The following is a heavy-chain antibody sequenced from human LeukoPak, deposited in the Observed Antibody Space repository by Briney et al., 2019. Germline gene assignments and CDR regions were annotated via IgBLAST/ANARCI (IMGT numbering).Heavy chain of an antibody. CDR1: GYTFTNYG. D-gene: IGHD2-2*01. CDR3: ARDLSEHIVVVPAADRFDP. CDR2: INTNSGDP. V-gene: IGHV7-4-1*02. J-gene: IGHJ5*02. Sequence: GASVKVSCKASGYTFTNYGVNWVRQAPGEGLEWMGWINTNSGDPTYAQGFTGRFVFSLDTSVSTAYLQISSLKAEDTAVYYCARDLSEHIVVVPAADRFDPWGQGTLVTVSS.